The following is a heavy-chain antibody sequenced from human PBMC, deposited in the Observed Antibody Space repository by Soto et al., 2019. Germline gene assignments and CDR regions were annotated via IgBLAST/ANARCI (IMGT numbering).Heavy chain of an antibody. J-gene: IGHJ2*01. CDR1: GGSISSSSYY. CDR3: ARRRIGYCSGGSCYGYWYFDL. D-gene: IGHD2-15*01. Sequence: QLQLQESGPGLVKPSETLSLTCTVSGGSISSSSYYWGWIRQPPGKGLEWIGSIYYSGSTYYNPSLKSRVTFSVDTSRNQFSLKLSSVTAADTAVYYCARRRIGYCSGGSCYGYWYFDLWGRGTLVTVSS. V-gene: IGHV4-39*01. CDR2: IYYSGST.